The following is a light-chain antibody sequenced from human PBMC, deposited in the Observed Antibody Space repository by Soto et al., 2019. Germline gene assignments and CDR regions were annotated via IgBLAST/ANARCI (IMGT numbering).Light chain of an antibody. Sequence: EIVMTQSPATLSVSPGERATLSCRASQGVSNNLAWYQQKPGQAPSLLIYGASTRATGIPARFSGSGSGTEFTLTISSLQSEDFAVYYCQQYNNWPQTFGQGTKVDIK. CDR1: QGVSNN. V-gene: IGKV3-15*01. CDR3: QQYNNWPQT. J-gene: IGKJ2*01. CDR2: GAS.